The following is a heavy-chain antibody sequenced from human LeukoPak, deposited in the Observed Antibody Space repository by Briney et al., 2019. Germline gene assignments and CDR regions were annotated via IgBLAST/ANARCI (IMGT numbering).Heavy chain of an antibody. CDR1: GYTFTSYG. CDR2: ISAYNGST. D-gene: IGHD3-22*01. V-gene: IGHV1-18*01. Sequence: ASVKVSCKASGYTFTSYGISWVRQAPGQGLEWMGWISAYNGSTNYAQKLQGRVTMTTDTSTSTAYMELRSLRSDDTAVYYCARAYYYDSSGYYPFVAFDIWGQGTMVTVSS. CDR3: ARAYYYDSSGYYPFVAFDI. J-gene: IGHJ3*02.